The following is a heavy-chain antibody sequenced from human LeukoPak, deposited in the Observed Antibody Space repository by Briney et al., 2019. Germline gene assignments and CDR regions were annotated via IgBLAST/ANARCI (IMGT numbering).Heavy chain of an antibody. Sequence: GESLKISCKGAGYSFTNYWIGCVRQIPGKGLEWMGLIYTGDSDTRYSTSFQGQVTISADKSISTAYLQWRSLKASDTAMYYCARLERGAEYFQHWGQGTLVTVSS. V-gene: IGHV5-51*01. J-gene: IGHJ1*01. CDR3: ARLERGAEYFQH. D-gene: IGHD3-10*01. CDR1: GYSFTNYW. CDR2: IYTGDSDT.